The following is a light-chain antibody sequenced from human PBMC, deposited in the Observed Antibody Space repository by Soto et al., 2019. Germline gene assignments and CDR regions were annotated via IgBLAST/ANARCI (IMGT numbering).Light chain of an antibody. CDR3: QQYGSSPIT. Sequence: IVLTQSPATLSVSPGERATLSCRASQNISNYLIWYQQKPDQAPRLLIYDVSNRATDIPARFSGSGSGTDFTLTISRLEPEDFAVYYCQQYGSSPITFGQGTRLEI. CDR1: QNISNY. CDR2: DVS. J-gene: IGKJ5*01. V-gene: IGKV3-20*01.